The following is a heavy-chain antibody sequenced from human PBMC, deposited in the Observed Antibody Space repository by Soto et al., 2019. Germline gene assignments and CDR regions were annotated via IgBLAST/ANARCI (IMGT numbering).Heavy chain of an antibody. CDR1: GITISNYP. Sequence: EVQLLESGGGLVQPGGSLRLSCAASGITISNYPMSWVRQAPGKGLDWVSGISGSGDRTYYADSAKGRFTISKDISKNALSLQLDNLGVEDTAVYFCVKDDGGYPSTAPHWDQGTLVTVSS. D-gene: IGHD3-22*01. J-gene: IGHJ1*01. V-gene: IGHV3-23*01. CDR3: VKDDGGYPSTAPH. CDR2: ISGSGDRT.